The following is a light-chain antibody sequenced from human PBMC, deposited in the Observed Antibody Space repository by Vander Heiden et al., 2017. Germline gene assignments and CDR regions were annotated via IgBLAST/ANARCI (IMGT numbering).Light chain of an antibody. CDR3: QQYNNWPWT. CDR1: QSVSSN. V-gene: IGKV3-15*01. CDR2: GAS. Sequence: EIVMTQSPATLSVSPGERATLSCRASQSVSSNFAWYQQKPGQAPRLLIYGASTRATAIPARFSGSGSGTEFTLTISSLQSEDFAVYNCQQYNNWPWTFGQGTKVEIK. J-gene: IGKJ1*01.